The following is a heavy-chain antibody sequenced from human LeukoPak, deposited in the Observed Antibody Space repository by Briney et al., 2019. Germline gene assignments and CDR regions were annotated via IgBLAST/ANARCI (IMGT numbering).Heavy chain of an antibody. J-gene: IGHJ4*02. CDR3: AREMMYGGVFDY. Sequence: SETLSLTCAVYGGSFSGYYWSWIRQPAGKGLEWIGRIYTSGSTNYNPSLKSRVTISVDTSKNQFSLKLSSVTAADTAVYYCAREMMYGGVFDYWGQGTLVTVSS. CDR1: GGSFSGYY. V-gene: IGHV4-4*07. D-gene: IGHD2-8*01. CDR2: IYTSGST.